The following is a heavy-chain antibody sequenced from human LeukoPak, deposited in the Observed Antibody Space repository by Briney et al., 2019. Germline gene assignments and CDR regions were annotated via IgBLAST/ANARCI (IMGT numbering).Heavy chain of an antibody. CDR3: ARPRPYGDYYFDY. V-gene: IGHV4-34*01. CDR2: INHSGST. J-gene: IGHJ4*02. D-gene: IGHD4-17*01. CDR1: GGSFSGYY. Sequence: SETLSLTCAVSGGSFSGYYWSWIRQPPGKGLEWIGEINHSGSTNYNPSLKSRVTISVDTSKNQFSLKLSSVTAADTAVYYCARPRPYGDYYFDYWGQGTLVTVSS.